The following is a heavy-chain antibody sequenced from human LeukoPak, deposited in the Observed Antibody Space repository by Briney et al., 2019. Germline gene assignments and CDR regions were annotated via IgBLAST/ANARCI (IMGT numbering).Heavy chain of an antibody. CDR2: LYYSGST. J-gene: IGHJ4*02. CDR1: GGSLSSHY. CDR3: ARVYYYGSGSYIDY. V-gene: IGHV4-59*11. Sequence: PSETLSLTCTVSGGSLSSHYWSWIRQSPGKGLEWIGYLYYSGSTKYNPSLKSRVTTSVDTSKNQFSLKLSSVTAADTAVYYCARVYYYGSGSYIDYWGQGTLVTVSS. D-gene: IGHD3-10*01.